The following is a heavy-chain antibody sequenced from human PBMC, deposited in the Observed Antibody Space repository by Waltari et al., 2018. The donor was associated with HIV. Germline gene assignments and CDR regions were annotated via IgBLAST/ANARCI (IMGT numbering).Heavy chain of an antibody. J-gene: IGHJ5*02. CDR2: IYYSGST. CDR3: ARGGGSSWALGGSVWFDP. D-gene: IGHD6-13*01. V-gene: IGHV4-39*07. CDR1: GGSISSSSYY. Sequence: QLQLQESGPGLVKPSETLSLTCTVSGGSISSSSYYWGWIRQPPGKGLEWIGSIYYSGSTYDNPSLKSRVTISVDTSKNQFSLKLSSVTAADTAVYYCARGGGSSWALGGSVWFDPWGQGTLVTVSS.